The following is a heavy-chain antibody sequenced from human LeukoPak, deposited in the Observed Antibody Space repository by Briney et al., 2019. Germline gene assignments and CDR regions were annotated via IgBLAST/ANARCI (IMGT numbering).Heavy chain of an antibody. V-gene: IGHV3-30*18. J-gene: IGHJ4*02. CDR1: GFTFSSYW. D-gene: IGHD1-26*01. CDR3: AKAGPRELLSTFYY. CDR2: ISYDGSNK. Sequence: GGSLGLSCAASGFTFSSYWMSWVRQAPGKGLEWVAVISYDGSNKYYADSVKGRFTISRDNSKNTLYLQMNSLRAEDTAVYYCAKAGPRELLSTFYYWGQGTLVTVSS.